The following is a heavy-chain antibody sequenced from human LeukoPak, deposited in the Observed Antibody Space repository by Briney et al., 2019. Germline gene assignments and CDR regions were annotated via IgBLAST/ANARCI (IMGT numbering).Heavy chain of an antibody. CDR3: ARGQQLGWFDP. Sequence: PGGSLRLSCAASGFTFSDYYMSWIRQPPGKGLEWIGSIYYSGSTYYNPSLKSRVTISVDMSKNQFSLKLSSVTAADTAVYYCARGQQLGWFDPWGQGTLVTVSS. D-gene: IGHD6-13*01. CDR2: IYYSGST. V-gene: IGHV4-38-2*01. CDR1: GFTFSDYY. J-gene: IGHJ5*02.